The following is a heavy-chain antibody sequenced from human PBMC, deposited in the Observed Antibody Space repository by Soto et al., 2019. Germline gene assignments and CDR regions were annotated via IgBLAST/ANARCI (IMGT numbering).Heavy chain of an antibody. V-gene: IGHV3-48*03. CDR1: GFTFSSYE. CDR3: ARDLRYFDWFPSEWYYYGMDV. D-gene: IGHD3-9*01. J-gene: IGHJ6*02. CDR2: ISSSGSTI. Sequence: GGSLRLSCAADGFTFSSYEMNWVRQAPGKGLEWVSYISSSGSTIYYADSVKGRFTISRDNAKNSLYLQMNSLRAEDTAVYYCARDLRYFDWFPSEWYYYGMDVWGQGTTVTVSS.